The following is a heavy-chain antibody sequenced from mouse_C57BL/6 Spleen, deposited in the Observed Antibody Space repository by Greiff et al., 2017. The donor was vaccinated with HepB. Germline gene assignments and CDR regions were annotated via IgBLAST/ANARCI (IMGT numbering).Heavy chain of an antibody. CDR1: GFTFSSYA. J-gene: IGHJ2*01. CDR2: ISDGGSYT. Sequence: EVHLVESGGGLVKPGGSLKLSCAASGFTFSSYAMSWVRQTPEKRLEWVATISDGGSYTYYPDKVKGRFTISRDNAKNNLYLQMSHLKSEDTAMYYCARDNDGYDYWGQGTTLTVSS. V-gene: IGHV5-4*01. CDR3: ARDNDGYDY. D-gene: IGHD2-3*01.